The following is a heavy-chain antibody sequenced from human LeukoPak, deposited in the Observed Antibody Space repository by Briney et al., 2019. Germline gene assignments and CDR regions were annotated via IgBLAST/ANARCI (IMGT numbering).Heavy chain of an antibody. Sequence: GGSLRLSCAASEFTFSTYGMHWVRQAPGKGLEWVAVISYDGSYKFYADSVKGRFTISRDNSKSTLYLQMNSLRAEDTAVYYCAKDPYGDYVSGNWFDPWGQGTLVTVSS. CDR3: AKDPYGDYVSGNWFDP. V-gene: IGHV3-30*18. CDR1: EFTFSTYG. J-gene: IGHJ5*02. D-gene: IGHD4-17*01. CDR2: ISYDGSYK.